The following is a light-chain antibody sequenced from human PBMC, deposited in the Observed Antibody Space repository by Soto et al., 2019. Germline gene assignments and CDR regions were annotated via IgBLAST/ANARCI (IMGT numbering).Light chain of an antibody. J-gene: IGKJ1*01. CDR3: RKYYPYSPET. CDR2: KAS. V-gene: IGKV1-5*03. CDR1: RSSSSW. Sequence: DIQMTQSPSTLSASVGDRVTITWRASRSSSSWLAWYQQKRGKVAKLLLYKASSLESGVPSWFSASGSGTAVTLTISSMQHDDYGTYYCRKYYPYSPETFGEGAKVDNK.